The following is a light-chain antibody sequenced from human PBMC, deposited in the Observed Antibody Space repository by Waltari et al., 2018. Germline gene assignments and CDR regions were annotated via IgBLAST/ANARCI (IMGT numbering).Light chain of an antibody. CDR2: EVT. Sequence: QSALTQPASVSGSPGQSITISCTGTSRDVGDYKLVSWYQQHPGRAPKLIIYEVTNRPSDISTRFSGSKSGNTASLTISGLQADDEADYYCCSYADGTTYVFGTGTKVTVL. CDR3: CSYADGTTYV. J-gene: IGLJ1*01. CDR1: SRDVGDYKL. V-gene: IGLV2-23*02.